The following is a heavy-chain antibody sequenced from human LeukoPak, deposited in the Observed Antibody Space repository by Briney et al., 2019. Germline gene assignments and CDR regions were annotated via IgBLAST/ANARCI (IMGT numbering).Heavy chain of an antibody. Sequence: PSETLSLTCAVYGGSFSGYYWSWIRQPPGKGLEWIGEINHSGSTNYNPSLKSRVTISVDTSKNQFSLKLGSVTAADTAVYYCARGGTYSSGWYNWFDPWGQGTLVTVSS. D-gene: IGHD3-22*01. CDR2: INHSGST. CDR3: ARGGTYSSGWYNWFDP. V-gene: IGHV4-34*01. J-gene: IGHJ5*02. CDR1: GGSFSGYY.